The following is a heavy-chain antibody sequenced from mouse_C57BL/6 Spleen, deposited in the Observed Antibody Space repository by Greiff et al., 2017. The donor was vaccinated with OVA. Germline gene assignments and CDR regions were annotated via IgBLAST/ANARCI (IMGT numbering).Heavy chain of an antibody. CDR2: ISSGSSTI. D-gene: IGHD2-12*01. CDR1: GFTFSDYG. Sequence: DVQLQESGGGLVKPGGSLKLSCAASGFTFSDYGLHWVRQAPEKGLEWVAYISSGSSTIYYADTVKGRFTISRDNAKNTLFLQMTSLRSEDTAMYYCASAYYNGYWYFDVWGTGTTVTVSS. V-gene: IGHV5-17*01. J-gene: IGHJ1*03. CDR3: ASAYYNGYWYFDV.